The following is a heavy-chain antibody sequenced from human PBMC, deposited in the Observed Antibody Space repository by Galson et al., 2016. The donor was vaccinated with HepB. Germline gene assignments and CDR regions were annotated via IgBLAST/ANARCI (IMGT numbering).Heavy chain of an antibody. J-gene: IGHJ4*02. Sequence: SLRLSCAASGFTLSHYDMHWVRQAPGKGLEWVAIISYDGSNKYFGDSVKGRFTVSRDNSENSLYLQMNSLRPEDTAVYYCVRDLREWESSFPGPHWGQGTLVTVSS. CDR3: VRDLREWESSFPGPH. CDR1: GFTLSHYD. CDR2: ISYDGSNK. D-gene: IGHD1-26*01. V-gene: IGHV3-30*03.